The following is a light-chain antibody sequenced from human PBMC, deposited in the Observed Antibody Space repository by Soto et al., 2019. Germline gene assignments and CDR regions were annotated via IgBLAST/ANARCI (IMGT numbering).Light chain of an antibody. CDR3: QVWDSSGGQPGVV. J-gene: IGLJ2*01. CDR2: DAS. CDR1: NIGSKS. Sequence: SYELTQPPSVSVAPGKTARITCGGNNIGSKSVHWYQQKPGQAPVLVIYDASDRPSGVPERFSGSNSGNTATLTISRVEGGDEADYFCQVWDSSGGQPGVVFGGGTKLTVL. V-gene: IGLV3-21*04.